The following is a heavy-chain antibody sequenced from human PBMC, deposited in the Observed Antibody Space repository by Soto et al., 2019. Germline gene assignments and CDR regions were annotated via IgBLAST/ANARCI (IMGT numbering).Heavy chain of an antibody. D-gene: IGHD1-26*01. Sequence: QVQLVQSGAEVKKPGSSVKVSCKASGGTFSSYAISWVRQAPGQGLEWMGGIIPIFGTANYAQKFQGRVTITADKSTSTACMELSSLKSEDTAVYYCASSRGGWDKGRFDYWGQGTLVTVSS. CDR1: GGTFSSYA. J-gene: IGHJ4*02. V-gene: IGHV1-69*06. CDR3: ASSRGGWDKGRFDY. CDR2: IIPIFGTA.